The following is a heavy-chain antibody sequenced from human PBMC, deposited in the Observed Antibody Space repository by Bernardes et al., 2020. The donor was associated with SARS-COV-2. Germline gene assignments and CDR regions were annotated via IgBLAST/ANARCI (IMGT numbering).Heavy chain of an antibody. J-gene: IGHJ4*02. V-gene: IGHV4-59*01. Sequence: TLSLTCTVSGASISNFYWSWIRQPPGRGLEWIAYIYYSGSTSSNPSLESRVAISVDTSKNQFSLKLRSVTAADTAVYFCARGPIYYDNSGYFVDWGQGALVAVSS. D-gene: IGHD3-22*01. CDR1: GASISNFY. CDR2: IYYSGST. CDR3: ARGPIYYDNSGYFVD.